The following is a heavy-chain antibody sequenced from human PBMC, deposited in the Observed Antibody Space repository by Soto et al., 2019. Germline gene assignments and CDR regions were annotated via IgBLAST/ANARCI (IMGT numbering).Heavy chain of an antibody. CDR1: GGSISSSSYY. CDR3: ARQSGDYYYYGMDV. V-gene: IGHV4-39*01. D-gene: IGHD1-26*01. CDR2: IYYSGST. J-gene: IGHJ6*02. Sequence: SETLSLTCTVSGGSISSSSYYWGWIRQPPGKGLEWVGSIYYSGSTYYNPSLKSRVTISVDTSKNQFSLKLSSVTAADTAVYYCARQSGDYYYYGMDVWGQGTTVTVSS.